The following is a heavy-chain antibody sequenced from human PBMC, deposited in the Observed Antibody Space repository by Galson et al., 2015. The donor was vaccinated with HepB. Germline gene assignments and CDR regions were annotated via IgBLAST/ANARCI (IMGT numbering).Heavy chain of an antibody. CDR3: ARGIVVVIMGLTYFDL. V-gene: IGHV3-48*03. CDR1: GFTFSSYE. J-gene: IGHJ2*01. CDR2: ISSSGSTI. Sequence: SLRLSCAASGFTFSSYEMNWVRQAPGKGLEWLSYISSSGSTIYYADSVKGRFTIPRDNAKNSLYLQMNSLRAEDTAFYYCARGIVVVIMGLTYFDLWGRGTLVTVSS. D-gene: IGHD3-22*01.